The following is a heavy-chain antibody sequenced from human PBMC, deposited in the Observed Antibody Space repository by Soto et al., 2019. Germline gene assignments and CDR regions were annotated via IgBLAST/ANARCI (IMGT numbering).Heavy chain of an antibody. CDR3: ARERRRGGDSMDV. J-gene: IGHJ6*02. D-gene: IGHD3-10*01. Sequence: QVQLVQSGAEVKKPGASVKVSCKASGYTFTSDDINWVRQATGQGLESMGWMNRNSGNTGDAQKFQGRVTMTWNTSISTAYKEVSNLRSEDTAVYYCARERRRGGDSMDVWGQGNTVTVS. CDR1: GYTFTSDD. V-gene: IGHV1-8*01. CDR2: MNRNSGNT.